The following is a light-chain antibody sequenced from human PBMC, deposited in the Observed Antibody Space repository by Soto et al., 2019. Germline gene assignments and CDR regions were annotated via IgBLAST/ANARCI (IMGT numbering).Light chain of an antibody. V-gene: IGKV1-27*01. J-gene: IGKJ2*01. CDR1: RDISSA. CDR2: AAS. CDR3: QKYNSAPTT. Sequence: DVQMTQSPSSLSASVGDRVTITCRASRDISSALAWYQQKPGKVPKLLIYAASTLHAGVQSRFSGSGSWTFFTLTINSLQPEDVATYYCQKYNSAPTTFGRGTRLEIK.